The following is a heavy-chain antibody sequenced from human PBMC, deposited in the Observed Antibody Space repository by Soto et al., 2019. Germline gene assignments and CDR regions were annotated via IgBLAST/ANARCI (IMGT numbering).Heavy chain of an antibody. Sequence: PSETLSLTCTVSGVSISSGGYYWSWIRQHPGKGLEWIGYIYYSGSTYYNPSLKSRVTISVDTSKNQFSLKLSSVTAADTAVYYCARDFRLVFDYWGQGTLVTVSS. CDR2: IYYSGST. V-gene: IGHV4-31*03. J-gene: IGHJ4*02. D-gene: IGHD3-22*01. CDR1: GVSISSGGYY. CDR3: ARDFRLVFDY.